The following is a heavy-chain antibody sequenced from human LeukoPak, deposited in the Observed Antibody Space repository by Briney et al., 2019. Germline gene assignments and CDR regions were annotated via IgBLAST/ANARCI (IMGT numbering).Heavy chain of an antibody. D-gene: IGHD6-6*01. J-gene: IGHJ4*02. CDR1: GFIFSDYV. V-gene: IGHV3-23*01. Sequence: GGSLRLSCAGSGFIFSDYVMSWVRQAPGKGLEWVSASGTGGRTYYADSVKGRYTISRDNSKKMVSLQMNSLRAEDTAVYYCAKWGPHSSSFGYWGQGTLVTVSS. CDR2: SGTGGRT. CDR3: AKWGPHSSSFGY.